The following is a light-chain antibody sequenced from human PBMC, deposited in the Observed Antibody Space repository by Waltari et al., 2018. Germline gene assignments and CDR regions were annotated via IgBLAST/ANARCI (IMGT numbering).Light chain of an antibody. V-gene: IGLV1-51*02. CDR2: ENN. CDR1: SPNIGSDY. J-gene: IGLJ2*01. CDR3: ATWDSSLSAGV. Sequence: QSVLIQPPSVSAAPGQRVPISCSGRSPNIGSDYVSWYQQFPGTAPKLLIQENNERPSGIPDRFSGSKSGTSATLDITGLQTGDEAVYYCATWDSSLSAGVFGGGTKLTVL.